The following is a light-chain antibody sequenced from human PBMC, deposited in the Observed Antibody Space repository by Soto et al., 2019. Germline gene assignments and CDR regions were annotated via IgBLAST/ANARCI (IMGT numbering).Light chain of an antibody. CDR2: DAS. CDR3: QHRSSWPIT. Sequence: EIVLTQSPGTLSLSPGERATLSCRASQSVSSYLAWYQQKPGQAPRLLIYDASTRATGIPARFSGSGSGTDFTLTISSLEPEDSAVYYCQHRSSWPITFGGGTKVEI. V-gene: IGKV3-11*01. J-gene: IGKJ4*01. CDR1: QSVSSY.